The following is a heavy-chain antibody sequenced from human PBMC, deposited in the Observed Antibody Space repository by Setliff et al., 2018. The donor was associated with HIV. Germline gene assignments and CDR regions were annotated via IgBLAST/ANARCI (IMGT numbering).Heavy chain of an antibody. D-gene: IGHD5-18*01. J-gene: IGHJ6*03. Sequence: ASVKVSCKASGGTFSNYYMHWVQQAPGKGLEWVGRINPEDHETVYAEKFQGRVTITADASTDTVYMELSSLRSEDTAVYYCATGYTFGPRTDYHYYYIDVWGKGTTVTVSS. CDR3: ATGYTFGPRTDYHYYYIDV. CDR1: GGTFSNYY. V-gene: IGHV1-69-2*01. CDR2: INPEDHET.